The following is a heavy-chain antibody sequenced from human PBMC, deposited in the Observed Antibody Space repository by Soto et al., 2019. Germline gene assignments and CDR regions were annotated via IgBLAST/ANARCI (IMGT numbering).Heavy chain of an antibody. CDR2: IIPIYGTA. Sequence: QVQLVQSGAEVKKPGSSVKVSCKASGGTFSSYAISWVRQAPGQGLEWMGVIIPIYGTANYAQKFQGRVTITAGESTSTAYMELSSLRAEDTAVYYCARDKGGSIAAAGTVGRPFDPWGQGTLVTVAS. J-gene: IGHJ5*02. CDR1: GGTFSSYA. CDR3: ARDKGGSIAAAGTVGRPFDP. V-gene: IGHV1-69*01. D-gene: IGHD6-13*01.